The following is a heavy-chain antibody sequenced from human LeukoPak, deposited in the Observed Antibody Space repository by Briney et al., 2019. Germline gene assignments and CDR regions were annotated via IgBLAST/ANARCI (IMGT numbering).Heavy chain of an antibody. CDR2: ISSTSTYI. D-gene: IGHD3-22*01. Sequence: GGSLRLSCAASGFTFSSYSMNWVRQTPGKGLEWVSSISSTSTYIYYADSVKGRFTISRDNSKNTLYLQMNSLRAEDTAVYYCAKDPFNYYDSSGYAPSGYWGQGTLVTVSS. CDR3: AKDPFNYYDSSGYAPSGY. J-gene: IGHJ4*02. CDR1: GFTFSSYS. V-gene: IGHV3-21*04.